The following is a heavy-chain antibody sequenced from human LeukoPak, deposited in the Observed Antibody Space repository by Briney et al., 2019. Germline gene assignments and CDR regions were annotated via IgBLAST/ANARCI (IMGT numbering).Heavy chain of an antibody. CDR2: ISSSGSTI. V-gene: IGHV3-48*03. J-gene: IGHJ4*02. CDR1: GFTFSSYE. D-gene: IGHD6-13*01. CDR3: ARAIAAAGTGGY. Sequence: GGSLRLSCAASGFTFSSYEMNWVRQAPGKGLEWVSYISSSGSTIYYADSVKGQFTISRDNAKNSLYLQMNSLRAEDTAVYYCARAIAAAGTGGYWGQGTLVTVSS.